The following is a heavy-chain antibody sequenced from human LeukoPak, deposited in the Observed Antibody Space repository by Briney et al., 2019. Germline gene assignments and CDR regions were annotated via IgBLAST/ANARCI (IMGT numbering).Heavy chain of an antibody. J-gene: IGHJ4*02. CDR2: IRYDGSNK. Sequence: GGSLRLSCAASGFTFSSYGMHWVRQAPGKGLEWVAFIRYDGSNKYHADSVKGRFTISRDNSKNTLYLQMNSLRAEDTAVYYCAKDGSSSAHYWGQGTLVTVSS. V-gene: IGHV3-30*02. CDR3: AKDGSSSAHY. CDR1: GFTFSSYG. D-gene: IGHD6-13*01.